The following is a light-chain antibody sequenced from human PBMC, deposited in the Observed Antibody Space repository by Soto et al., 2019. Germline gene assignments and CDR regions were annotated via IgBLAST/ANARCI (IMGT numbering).Light chain of an antibody. J-gene: IGKJ2*01. CDR1: EDVSQW. CDR2: KAS. Sequence: DIHMTQSPSTLSASVGDRITITCRASEDVSQWLAWYQHKPGKAPKLLIYKASTLESGASSRFSGRGSGTEFTLTIRDLQPDDFATYYCQQYSSDLNTFGQGTKLEIK. CDR3: QQYSSDLNT. V-gene: IGKV1-5*03.